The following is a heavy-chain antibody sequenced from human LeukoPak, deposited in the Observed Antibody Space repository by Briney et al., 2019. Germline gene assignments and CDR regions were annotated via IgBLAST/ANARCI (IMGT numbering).Heavy chain of an antibody. J-gene: IGHJ2*01. CDR2: IIPIFGTA. CDR3: ARAGIVGATSHWYFDL. CDR1: GGTFSSYA. Sequence: ASVKVSCKASGGTFSSYAISWVRQAPGQGLEWVGGIIPIFGTANYAQKFLGRVTITTDESTSTAYMELSSLRSEDTAVYYCARAGIVGATSHWYFDLWGRGTLVTVSS. D-gene: IGHD1-26*01. V-gene: IGHV1-69*05.